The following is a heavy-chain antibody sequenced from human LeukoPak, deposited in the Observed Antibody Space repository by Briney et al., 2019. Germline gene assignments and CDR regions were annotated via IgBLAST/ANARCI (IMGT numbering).Heavy chain of an antibody. CDR2: INPNSGNT. CDR3: ARAEYFPYSSSWSRAWYYFDY. V-gene: IGHV1-2*02. Sequence: ASVKVSCKASGYTFTGDYMHWVRQAPGQGLEWMGWINPNSGNTHYAQKFQGRVTMTRDTSISTAYMDLSRLRSDDTAVYYCARAEYFPYSSSWSRAWYYFDYWGQGTLVTVSS. CDR1: GYTFTGDY. J-gene: IGHJ4*02. D-gene: IGHD6-13*01.